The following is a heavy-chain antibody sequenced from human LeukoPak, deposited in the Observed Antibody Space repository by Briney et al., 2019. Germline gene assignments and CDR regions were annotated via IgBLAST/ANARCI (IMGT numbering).Heavy chain of an antibody. CDR2: ISYDGSKK. Sequence: GGSLRLSCAASGFTFSSYEMNWVRQSPGKGLECVAFISYDGSKKFYVDSVKGRFTISRDDSKNTLYLQMNSLRGEDTAIYYCARERTGYYMAVWGKGTTVTISS. CDR1: GFTFSSYE. D-gene: IGHD1-14*01. V-gene: IGHV3-30*02. J-gene: IGHJ6*03. CDR3: ARERTGYYMAV.